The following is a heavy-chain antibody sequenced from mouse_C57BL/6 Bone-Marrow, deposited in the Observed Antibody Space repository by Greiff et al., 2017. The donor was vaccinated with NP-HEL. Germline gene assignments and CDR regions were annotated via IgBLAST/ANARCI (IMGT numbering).Heavy chain of an antibody. V-gene: IGHV2-6-1*01. CDR1: GFSLTSYG. J-gene: IGHJ3*01. CDR3: ARHGGNYSSWFAY. Sequence: VKLEESGPGLVAPSQSLSITCTVSGFSLTSYGVHWVRQPPGKGLEWLVVIWSDGSTTYNSALKSRLSISKDNSKSQVFLKMNSLQTDDTAMYYCARHGGNYSSWFAYWGQGTLVTVSA. D-gene: IGHD2-1*01. CDR2: IWSDGST.